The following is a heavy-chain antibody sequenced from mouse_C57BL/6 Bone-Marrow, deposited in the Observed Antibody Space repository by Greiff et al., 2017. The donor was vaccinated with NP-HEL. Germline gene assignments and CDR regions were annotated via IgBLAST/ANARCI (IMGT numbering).Heavy chain of an antibody. D-gene: IGHD1-1*01. CDR3: ARWNDYCGSSYRYWYFDV. CDR1: GYAFSSYW. J-gene: IGHJ1*03. V-gene: IGHV1-80*01. Sequence: VQLQQSGAELVKPGASVKISCKASGYAFSSYWMNWVKQRPGKGLEWIGQIYPGDGDTNYNGKFKGKATLTADKSSSTAYMQLSSLTSEDSAVYFCARWNDYCGSSYRYWYFDVWGTGTTVTVSS. CDR2: IYPGDGDT.